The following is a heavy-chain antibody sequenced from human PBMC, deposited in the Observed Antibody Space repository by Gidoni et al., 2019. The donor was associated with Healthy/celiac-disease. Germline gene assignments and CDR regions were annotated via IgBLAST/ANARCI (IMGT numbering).Heavy chain of an antibody. V-gene: IGHV3-7*03. CDR1: GFTLSSYW. J-gene: IGHJ6*02. CDR3: ARDPAVRYCSSTSCKSKAPDYYYYGMDV. Sequence: EVQLVESGGGLVQPGGSLRLSCAASGFTLSSYWMSWVRQAPGKGLEWVANIKQDGSEKYYVDSVKGRFTISRDNAKNSLYLQMNSLRAEYTAVYYCARDPAVRYCSSTSCKSKAPDYYYYGMDVWGQGTTVTVSS. CDR2: IKQDGSEK. D-gene: IGHD2-2*01.